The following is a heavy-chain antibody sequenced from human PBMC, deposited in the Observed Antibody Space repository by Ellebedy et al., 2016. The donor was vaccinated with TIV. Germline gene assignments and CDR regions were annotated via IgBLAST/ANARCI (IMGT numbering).Heavy chain of an antibody. CDR1: GFTFSSYD. D-gene: IGHD2-21*01. Sequence: GGSLRLSCAASGFTFSSYDMHWVPQGTGKGLGWVSAFGTAGDTYYPGSVKGRFTISRENAKNSLYLQITSLRAEDTAVYYCARVRFGDTAVDYWGQGTLVTVSS. J-gene: IGHJ4*03. V-gene: IGHV3-13*01. CDR3: ARVRFGDTAVDY. CDR2: FGTAGDT.